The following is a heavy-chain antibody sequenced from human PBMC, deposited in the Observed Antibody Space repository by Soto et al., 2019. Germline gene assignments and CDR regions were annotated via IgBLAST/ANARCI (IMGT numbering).Heavy chain of an antibody. CDR2: IYHSGST. J-gene: IGHJ5*02. CDR1: GGSISSGGYS. CDR3: ARCITMVRGVENWFDP. V-gene: IGHV4-30-2*01. Sequence: PSETLSLTCAVSGGSISSGGYSWSWIRQPPGKGLEWIGYIYHSGSTYYNPSLKSRVTISVDRSKNQFSLKLSSVTAADTAVYYCARCITMVRGVENWFDPWGQGTLVTVSS. D-gene: IGHD3-10*01.